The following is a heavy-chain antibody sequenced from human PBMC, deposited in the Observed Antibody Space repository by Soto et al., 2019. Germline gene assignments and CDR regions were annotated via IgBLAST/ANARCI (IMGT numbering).Heavy chain of an antibody. V-gene: IGHV1-18*01. CDR1: GYTFSSYH. CDR2: ISAYNGNT. CDR3: ARDLPPVDY. J-gene: IGHJ4*02. Sequence: QIQLVQSGAEVKKPGASVKVSCKASGYTFSSYHITWVRQAPGQGLEWMGWISAYNGNTNYAQNLQGRVTMTTDPSTSTAYMELRSLRSDDAAVYYCARDLPPVDYWGQGTLVTVSS.